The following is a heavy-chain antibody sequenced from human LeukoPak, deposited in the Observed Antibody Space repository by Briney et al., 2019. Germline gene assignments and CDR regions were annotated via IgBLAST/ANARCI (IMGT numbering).Heavy chain of an antibody. D-gene: IGHD3-10*01. Sequence: PSETLSLTCTVSGYSISSGYYWGWIRQPPGKGLEWIGSIYHSGSTYYNPSLKSRVTISVDTSKNQFSLKLSSVTAADTAVYYCARYNTLPRGFTAVDFWGQGTLVTVSS. CDR1: GYSISSGYY. J-gene: IGHJ4*02. V-gene: IGHV4-38-2*02. CDR3: ARYNTLPRGFTAVDF. CDR2: IYHSGST.